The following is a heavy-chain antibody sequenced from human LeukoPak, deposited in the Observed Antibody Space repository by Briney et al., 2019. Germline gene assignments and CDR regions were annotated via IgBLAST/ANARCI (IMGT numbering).Heavy chain of an antibody. D-gene: IGHD3-22*01. CDR3: ARPDGITMIVGAFDI. J-gene: IGHJ3*02. V-gene: IGHV5-51*01. CDR2: IYPGDSDT. Sequence: GEPLKISCKGSGYSFTSYWIGWVRQLPGKGLEWMGIIYPGDSDTRYSPSFQGQVTISADKSLSTAYLQWSSLKASDTAMYYCARPDGITMIVGAFDIWGQGTMVTVSS. CDR1: GYSFTSYW.